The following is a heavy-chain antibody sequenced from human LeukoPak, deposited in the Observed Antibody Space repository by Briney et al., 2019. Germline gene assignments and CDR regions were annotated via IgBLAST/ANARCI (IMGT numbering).Heavy chain of an antibody. CDR2: IYYSGST. Sequence: SETLSLTCTVSGGSISSYYWSWIRQPPGKGLEWIGYIYYSGSTNYNPSLKSRVTISVDTSKNQFSLKLSSVTAADTAVYYCARSMVRETLNWFDPWGQGTLVTVSS. V-gene: IGHV4-59*01. CDR3: ARSMVRETLNWFDP. J-gene: IGHJ5*02. CDR1: GGSISSYY. D-gene: IGHD3-10*01.